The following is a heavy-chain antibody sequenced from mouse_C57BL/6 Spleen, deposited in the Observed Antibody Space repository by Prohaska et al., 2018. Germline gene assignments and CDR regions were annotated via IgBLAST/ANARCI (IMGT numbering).Heavy chain of an antibody. CDR1: GYTFTDYN. Sequence: SVKMSCKASGYTFTDYNMHWVKQSHGKSLEWIGYINPNNGGTSYNQKFKGKATLTVNKSSSTAYMELRILTSEDSAVYYCARKDYYLGYWGEGTTLTVSS. V-gene: IGHV1-22*01. CDR3: ARKDYYLGY. J-gene: IGHJ2*01. CDR2: INPNNGGT.